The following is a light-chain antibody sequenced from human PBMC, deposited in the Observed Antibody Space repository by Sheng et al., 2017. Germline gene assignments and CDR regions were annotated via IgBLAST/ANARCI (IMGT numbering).Light chain of an antibody. J-gene: IGKJ5*01. CDR3: QQRAGWPIT. V-gene: IGKV3-15*01. CDR2: GAS. Sequence: EIVMTQSPATLSVSPGERATLSCRASQSVGSDLAWYQQKPGQTPRLLIYGASTRATGAPARFSGSGSGTEFTLTISSLEPEDFAVYSCQQRAGWPITFGQGTRLEIK. CDR1: QSVGSD.